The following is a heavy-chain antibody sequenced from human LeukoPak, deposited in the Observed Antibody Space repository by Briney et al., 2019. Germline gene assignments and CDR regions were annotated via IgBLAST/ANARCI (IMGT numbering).Heavy chain of an antibody. D-gene: IGHD5-24*01. Sequence: ASVKVSCKASGYTFTSYGISWVRQAPGQGLEWMGWINTNTGNPTYAQGFTGRFVFSLDTSVSTAYLQISSLKAEDTAVYYCARGGPVEMATTPIDYWGQGTLVTVSS. CDR3: ARGGPVEMATTPIDY. CDR1: GYTFTSYG. CDR2: INTNTGNP. J-gene: IGHJ4*02. V-gene: IGHV7-4-1*02.